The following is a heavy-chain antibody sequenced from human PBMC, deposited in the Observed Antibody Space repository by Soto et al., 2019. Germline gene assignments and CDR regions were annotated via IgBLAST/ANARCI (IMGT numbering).Heavy chain of an antibody. D-gene: IGHD6-13*01. CDR2: MNPSSGETT. CDR1: GYTFTSYF. CDR3: AKGGAATLDY. Sequence: ASVKVSCKASGYTFTSYFMHWVRQAPGQGLEWMGVMNPSSGETTSFAQKFQGRLTMTRDTSTSTVYMELSSLTSEDTAVYYCAKGGAATLDYWGQGTLVTVSS. V-gene: IGHV1-46*01. J-gene: IGHJ4*02.